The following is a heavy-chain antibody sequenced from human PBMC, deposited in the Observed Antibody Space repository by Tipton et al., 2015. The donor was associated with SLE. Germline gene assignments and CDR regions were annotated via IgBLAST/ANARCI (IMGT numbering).Heavy chain of an antibody. CDR1: VCSINTTIYY. CDR3: ASDMSSWSGDYYYYYYMDV. CDR2: IYTSWST. J-gene: IGHJ6*03. D-gene: IGHD6-13*01. Sequence: TLSLTCIVSVCSINTTIYYCSWIRQPAGKGLDWVGRIYTSWSTNYNPSLKSRVTISLDTSKNQFSLQLNSLTAADTAVYYCASDMSSWSGDYYYYYYMDVWGKGTTVTVSS. V-gene: IGHV4-61*02.